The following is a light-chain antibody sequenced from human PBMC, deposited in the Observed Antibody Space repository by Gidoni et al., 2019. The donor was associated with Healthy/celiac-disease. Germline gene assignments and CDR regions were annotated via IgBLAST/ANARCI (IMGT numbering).Light chain of an antibody. CDR3: QQYNNWSPGT. V-gene: IGKV3-15*01. CDR1: QSVSSN. J-gene: IGKJ2*01. Sequence: MTQSPATLSVSPGERATLSCRASQSVSSNLAWYQQKPGQAPRLLIYGASTRATGIPARFSGSGTGTEFTLTISSLQSEDFAVYNCQQYNNWSPGTFGQGTKLEIK. CDR2: GAS.